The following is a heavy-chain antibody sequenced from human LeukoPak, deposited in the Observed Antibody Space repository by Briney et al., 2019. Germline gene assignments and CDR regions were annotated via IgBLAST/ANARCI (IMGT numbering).Heavy chain of an antibody. CDR1: GFTFSSYW. D-gene: IGHD5-18*01. Sequence: GGSLRLSCAASGFTFSSYWMSWVRQAPGKGLEWVANIKQDGSDKNYVDSVKGRSTISRDNAKNSLYLQMNSLRAEDTAVYYCARDKGGYSYGFDSWGQGTLVTASS. J-gene: IGHJ4*02. CDR3: ARDKGGYSYGFDS. CDR2: IKQDGSDK. V-gene: IGHV3-7*01.